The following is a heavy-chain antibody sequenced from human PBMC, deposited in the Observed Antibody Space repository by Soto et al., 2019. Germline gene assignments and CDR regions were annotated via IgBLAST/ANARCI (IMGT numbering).Heavy chain of an antibody. CDR1: GYTFTGYY. V-gene: IGHV1-2*02. J-gene: IGHJ6*02. CDR2: INPNSGGT. Sequence: ASVKVSCKASGYTFTGYYMHWVRQAPGQGLEWMGWINPNSGGTNYAQKFQGRVTMTRDTSISTAYMELSSLRSEDTAVYYCARYRKKWQLLGYYYGMDVWGPGTKVTVYS. CDR3: ARYRKKWQLLGYYYGMDV. D-gene: IGHD1-26*01.